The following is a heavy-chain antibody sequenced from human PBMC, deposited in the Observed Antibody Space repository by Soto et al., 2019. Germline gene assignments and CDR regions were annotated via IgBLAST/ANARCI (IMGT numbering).Heavy chain of an antibody. CDR1: AYTFTSYG. D-gene: IGHD1-1*01. CDR2: ISAHNGNT. CDR3: ARGRYGDY. Sequence: QVHLGQSGAEVKKPGASVKVSCKGSAYTFTSYGITWVRQAPGQGLEWMGWISAHNGNTNYAQKLQGRVTVTRDTSTSTAYMELRSLRSDDTAVYYCARGRYGDYWGQGALVTVSS. V-gene: IGHV1-18*01. J-gene: IGHJ4*02.